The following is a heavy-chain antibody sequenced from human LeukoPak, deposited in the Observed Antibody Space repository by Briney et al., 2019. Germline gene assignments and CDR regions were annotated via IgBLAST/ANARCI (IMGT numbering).Heavy chain of an antibody. D-gene: IGHD2-15*01. CDR3: ARGVESCLFQH. Sequence: PGGSLRLSCAASGFTFSSYSMNGVRQAPGKGLEWVSSITSSSTYIYYADSVKGRFTISRDNAKNSLYLQMNSLRAEDTAVYYCARGVESCLFQHWGQGTLVTVSS. J-gene: IGHJ1*01. CDR1: GFTFSSYS. V-gene: IGHV3-21*01. CDR2: ITSSSTYI.